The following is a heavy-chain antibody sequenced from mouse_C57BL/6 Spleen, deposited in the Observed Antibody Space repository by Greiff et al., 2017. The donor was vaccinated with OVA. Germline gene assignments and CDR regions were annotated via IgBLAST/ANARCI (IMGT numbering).Heavy chain of an antibody. V-gene: IGHV5-17*01. CDR1: GFTFSDYG. CDR3: ARNYYSNYDYAMDY. J-gene: IGHJ4*01. Sequence: EVQGVESGGGLVKPGGSLKLSCAASGFTFSDYGMHWVRQAPEKGLEWVAYISSGSSTIYYADTVKGRFTISRDNAKNTLFLQMTSLRSEDTAMYYCARNYYSNYDYAMDYWGQGTSVTVSS. D-gene: IGHD2-5*01. CDR2: ISSGSSTI.